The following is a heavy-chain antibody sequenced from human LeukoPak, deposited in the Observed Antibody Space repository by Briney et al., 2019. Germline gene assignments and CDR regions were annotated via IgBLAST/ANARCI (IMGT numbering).Heavy chain of an antibody. D-gene: IGHD3-16*01. CDR2: IYYSGST. J-gene: IGHJ3*02. CDR1: GGSISSSSYY. V-gene: IGHV4-39*07. CDR3: ARALRSNDAFDI. Sequence: SETLSLTCTVSGGSISSSSYYWGWIRQPPGKGLEWIGSIYYSGSTYYNPSLKSRVTISVDTSKNQFSLKLSSVTAADTAVYYCARALRSNDAFDIWGQGTMVTVSS.